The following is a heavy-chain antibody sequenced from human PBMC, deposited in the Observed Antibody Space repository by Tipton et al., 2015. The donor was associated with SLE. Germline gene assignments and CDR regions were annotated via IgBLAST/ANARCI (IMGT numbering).Heavy chain of an antibody. Sequence: QVQLVQSGPEVKKPGSSVKVSCKASGGTFSSCAISWVRQAPGQGLEWMGGIIPIFGTATYAQKFQGRVTITADESTSTAYMELSCLRSEDTAVYYCAGDPDYGGNSAWFAPWGRGTLVTVSS. D-gene: IGHD4-23*01. CDR2: IIPIFGTA. J-gene: IGHJ5*02. CDR3: AGDPDYGGNSAWFAP. V-gene: IGHV1-69*01. CDR1: GGTFSSCA.